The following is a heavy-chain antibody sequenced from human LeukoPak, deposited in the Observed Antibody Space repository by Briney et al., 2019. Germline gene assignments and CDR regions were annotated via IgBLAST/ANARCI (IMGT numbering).Heavy chain of an antibody. CDR3: ARGPYGSGSYY. J-gene: IGHJ4*02. CDR2: INHRGSL. CDR1: GGSFRDYF. V-gene: IGHV4-34*01. Sequence: SETLSLTCAVYGGSFRDYFWSWIRQPPGKGLEWIGDINHRGSLSYNPSLKSRVTISVDTSKNQFSLKLTSVTAADTAVYFCARGPYGSGSYYWGQGTLVTVSS. D-gene: IGHD3-10*01.